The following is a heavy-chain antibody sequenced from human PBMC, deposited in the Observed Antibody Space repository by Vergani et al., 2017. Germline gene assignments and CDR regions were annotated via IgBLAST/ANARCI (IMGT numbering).Heavy chain of an antibody. CDR3: STYNVGASFS. V-gene: IGHV3-23*01. CDR1: GFTFSNFA. Sequence: EVQLLESGGGLVQPGGSLRLSCAASGFTFSNFAISWVRQAPGKGLEWVSGISGSGRTTYYAASVKGRFTISRDNSKNTLYLQMNSLRIEDTATYYCSTYNVGASFSWGPGTRVTVSS. J-gene: IGHJ4*02. CDR2: ISGSGRTT. D-gene: IGHD5-24*01.